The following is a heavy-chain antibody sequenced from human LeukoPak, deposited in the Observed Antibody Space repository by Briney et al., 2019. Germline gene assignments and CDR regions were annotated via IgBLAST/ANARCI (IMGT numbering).Heavy chain of an antibody. CDR3: PKDPMIVVVPVNDAFNI. D-gene: IGHD3-22*01. CDR2: ISGRGGRT. CDR1: GITFSSYA. J-gene: IGHJ3*02. V-gene: IGHV3-23*01. Sequence: GGSLRLSCAASGITFSSYAMSWFRQAPGKGLEWVSAISGRGGRTFYAESVKGRFTIFGDNSKNTLSLEMISLRAELTALYYCPKDPMIVVVPVNDAFNIWGKGTMVTVSS.